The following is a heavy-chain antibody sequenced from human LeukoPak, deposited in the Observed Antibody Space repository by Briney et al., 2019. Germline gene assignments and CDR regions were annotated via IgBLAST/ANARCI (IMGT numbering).Heavy chain of an antibody. V-gene: IGHV3-30*18. D-gene: IGHD6-19*01. CDR2: ISSDGSNR. CDR1: GFTFSSYG. Sequence: GGSLRLSCLASGFTFSSYGMHWVRQAPGKGLEWVAVISSDGSNRYSTDSVKGRFTISRDNSKNTLYLQMNSLRAEDTAVYYCAKDLRSGSSGLRELDYWGQGTLVTVSS. CDR3: AKDLRSGSSGLRELDY. J-gene: IGHJ4*02.